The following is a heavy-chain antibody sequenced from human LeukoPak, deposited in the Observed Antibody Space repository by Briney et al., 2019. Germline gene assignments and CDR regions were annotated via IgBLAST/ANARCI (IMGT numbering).Heavy chain of an antibody. CDR1: GFTFSSYG. CDR2: IRYDGSNK. CDR3: AKESGHCSSTSCYLFWFDP. Sequence: PGGSLRLSCAASGFTFSSYGMHWVRQAPGKGLEGVAFIRYDGSNKYYADSVKGRFTISRDNSKKTLYMQMNSLRAEDTAVYYCAKESGHCSSTSCYLFWFDPWGQGTLVTVSS. V-gene: IGHV3-30*02. J-gene: IGHJ5*02. D-gene: IGHD2-2*01.